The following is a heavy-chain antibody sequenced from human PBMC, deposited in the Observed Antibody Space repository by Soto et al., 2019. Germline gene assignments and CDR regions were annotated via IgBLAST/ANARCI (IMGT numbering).Heavy chain of an antibody. V-gene: IGHV4-39*01. CDR3: ARQPFYDYIWGSYRVFDY. D-gene: IGHD3-16*02. CDR1: GGSISSSSYY. Sequence: SETLSLTCTVSGGSISSSSYYWGWIRQPPGKGLEWIGSIYYSGSTYYNPSLKSRVTISVDTSKNQFSLKLSSVTAADTAVYYCARQPFYDYIWGSYRVFDYWGQGTLVTVSS. J-gene: IGHJ4*02. CDR2: IYYSGST.